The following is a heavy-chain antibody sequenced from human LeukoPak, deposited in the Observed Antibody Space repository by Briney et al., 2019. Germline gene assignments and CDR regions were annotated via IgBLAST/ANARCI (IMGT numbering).Heavy chain of an antibody. CDR1: GYSFTSYW. Sequence: GESLKISCKGSGYSFTSYWIGWVRQMPGKGLEWMGIIYAGDSDTRYSPSFQGQVTISVDKSISTAYLQWSSLQASDTAMYYCARHPLYYYDSSGYPGGNYYGMDVWGQGTTVTVSS. V-gene: IGHV5-51*01. J-gene: IGHJ6*02. CDR2: IYAGDSDT. CDR3: ARHPLYYYDSSGYPGGNYYGMDV. D-gene: IGHD3-22*01.